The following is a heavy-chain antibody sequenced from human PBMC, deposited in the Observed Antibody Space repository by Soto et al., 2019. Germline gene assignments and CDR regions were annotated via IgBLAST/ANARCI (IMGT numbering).Heavy chain of an antibody. Sequence: ASETLSLTCTVSGGSISSYYWSWTRQPPGKGLEWIGYIYYSGSTNYNPSLRSRVTISVDTSKNQFSLKLSSVTAADTAVYYWARGRGIAAAPDVWGKGTTVTVSS. V-gene: IGHV4-59*01. CDR1: GGSISSYY. CDR2: IYYSGST. J-gene: IGHJ6*04. CDR3: ARGRGIAAAPDV. D-gene: IGHD6-13*01.